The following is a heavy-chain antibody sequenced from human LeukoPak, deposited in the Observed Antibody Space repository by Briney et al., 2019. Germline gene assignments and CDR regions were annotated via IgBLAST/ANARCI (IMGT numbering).Heavy chain of an antibody. Sequence: GASVKVSCKASGGTFSSYAISWVRQAPGQGLEWMGGIIPIFGTANYAQKFQGRVTITADESTSTAYMELSSLRSEDTAVYYCARGPIVRGTGVLPSFLRAHWFDPWGQGTLVTVSS. D-gene: IGHD4-23*01. CDR1: GGTFSSYA. J-gene: IGHJ5*02. V-gene: IGHV1-69*13. CDR2: IIPIFGTA. CDR3: ARGPIVRGTGVLPSFLRAHWFDP.